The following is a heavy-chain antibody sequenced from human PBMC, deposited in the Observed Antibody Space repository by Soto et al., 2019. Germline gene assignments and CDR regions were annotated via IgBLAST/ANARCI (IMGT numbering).Heavy chain of an antibody. CDR2: INPSGGSA. J-gene: IGHJ3*02. CDR3: ARGLDGYIGTNDAFDI. V-gene: IGHV1-46*01. D-gene: IGHD5-12*01. CDR1: GYTFTSYY. Sequence: ASVKVSCKASGYTFTSYYMHWVRQAPGQGLEWMGIINPSGGSASYAQKFQGRVTMTRDTSTSTVYMELSSLRSEDTAVYYCARGLDGYIGTNDAFDIWGQGTMVTVSS.